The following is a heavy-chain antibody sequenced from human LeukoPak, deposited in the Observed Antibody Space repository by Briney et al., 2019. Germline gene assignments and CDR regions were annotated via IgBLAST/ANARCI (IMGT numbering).Heavy chain of an antibody. CDR3: ASTYCSSTSCYPY. Sequence: GGSLRLSCAASGFTFSSYSMSWVRQAPGKGLEWVSVIYSGGSTYYADSVKGRFTISRDNSKNTLYLQMNSLRAEDTAVYYCASTYCSSTSCYPYWGQGTLVTVSS. CDR2: IYSGGST. V-gene: IGHV3-53*01. D-gene: IGHD2-2*01. J-gene: IGHJ4*02. CDR1: GFTFSSYS.